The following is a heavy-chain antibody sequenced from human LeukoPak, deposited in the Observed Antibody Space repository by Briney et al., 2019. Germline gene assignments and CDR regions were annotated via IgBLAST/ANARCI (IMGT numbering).Heavy chain of an antibody. D-gene: IGHD4-23*01. J-gene: IGHJ4*02. V-gene: IGHV1-18*01. CDR3: ARTLADYGGISYYSDY. CDR2: TSPYSGKT. Sequence: GASVKVSCKASGYIFTHYGISWVRQAPGQGLEWMGWTSPYSGKTNYAQKLQGRVTMTTDTSTTTVYMELRSLRSDDTAVYYCARTLADYGGISYYSDYWGQGTQVTVSS. CDR1: GYIFTHYG.